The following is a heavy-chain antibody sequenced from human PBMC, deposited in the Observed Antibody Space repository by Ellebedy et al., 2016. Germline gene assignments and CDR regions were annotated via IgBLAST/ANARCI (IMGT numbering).Heavy chain of an antibody. CDR2: IHHDGRT. CDR3: ATSLAYLAEGLY. Sequence: SETLSLTCTVSGDSITNNYYYWGWVRQPPGKGLEWIGSIHHDGRTYYNPSLKSRVTFSVDASKNQSSLRLRSVTAADTAVYYCATSLAYLAEGLYWGQGILVTVSS. D-gene: IGHD3-3*02. V-gene: IGHV4-39*01. CDR1: GDSITNNYYY. J-gene: IGHJ4*02.